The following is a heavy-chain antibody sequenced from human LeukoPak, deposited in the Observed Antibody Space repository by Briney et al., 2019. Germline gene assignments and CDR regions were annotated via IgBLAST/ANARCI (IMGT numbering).Heavy chain of an antibody. D-gene: IGHD1-26*01. V-gene: IGHV4-61*01. CDR1: GGSASSGSYY. Sequence: SETLSLTCTVSGGSASSGSYYWSSIRQPPGKGLEWSGYIYYSGSNRYNPSLKSRVIISVVTSKKQFFMKLSSVIAADTAEYYCARGYSGSYGGFDCWGKGTLVTVSS. J-gene: IGHJ4*02. CDR2: IYYSGSN. CDR3: ARGYSGSYGGFDC.